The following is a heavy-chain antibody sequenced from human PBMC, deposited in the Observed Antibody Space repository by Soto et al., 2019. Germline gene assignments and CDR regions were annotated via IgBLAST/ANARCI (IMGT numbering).Heavy chain of an antibody. V-gene: IGHV2-5*02. CDR1: GFSLTSRPMG. CDR3: AHRLSGYNWNGGYFDY. D-gene: IGHD1-1*01. CDR2: IYWDDDK. Sequence: QITLKESGPTLVKPTQTLTLTCTFSGFSLTSRPMGVGWIRQPPGKALEWLVFIYWDDDKRYSPSLKSRLTITXXTXGXLVVLTMTNMDPVDTATYYCAHRLSGYNWNGGYFDYWGQGALVTVSS. J-gene: IGHJ4*02.